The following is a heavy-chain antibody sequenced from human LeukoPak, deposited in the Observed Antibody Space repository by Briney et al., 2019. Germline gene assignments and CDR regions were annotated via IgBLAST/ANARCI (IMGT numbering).Heavy chain of an antibody. CDR3: ARVFGEPIKGYNFDY. CDR2: ITPKDVNT. D-gene: IGHD3-10*02. CDR1: GYVLTVHG. J-gene: IGHJ4*02. V-gene: IGHV1-18*01. Sequence: ASVKVSCKASGYVLTVHGIVWLRQAPGQGLEWMGGITPKDVNTDYAEKFQGRVTMTTETSTNTAYMELRSLTSDDTAVYYCARVFGEPIKGYNFDYWGQRTLVIVSS.